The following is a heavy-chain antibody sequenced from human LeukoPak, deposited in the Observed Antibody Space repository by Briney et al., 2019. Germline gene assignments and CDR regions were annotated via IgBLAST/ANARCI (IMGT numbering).Heavy chain of an antibody. D-gene: IGHD3-3*01. CDR1: GGSISSGGYY. CDR2: IYYSGST. Sequence: SQTLSLTCTVSGGSISSGGYYWSWIRQHPGKGLEWIGYIYYSGSTYYNPSLKSRVTISVDTSKNQFSLKLSSVTAADTAVYYCARGETHYDFWSGYYSPGNGMDVWGQGTTVTVSS. CDR3: ARGETHYDFWSGYYSPGNGMDV. V-gene: IGHV4-31*03. J-gene: IGHJ6*02.